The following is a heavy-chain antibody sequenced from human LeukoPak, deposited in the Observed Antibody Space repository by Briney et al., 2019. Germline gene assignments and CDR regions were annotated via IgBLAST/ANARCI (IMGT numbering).Heavy chain of an antibody. CDR2: TNPNSGGT. Sequence: ASVKVSCKASGYTFTGYYMHWVRQAPGQGLEWMGWTNPNSGGTNYAQKFQGRVTMTRDTSISTAYMELSRLRSDDTAVYYCARVSRDPVVPAAPDYWGQGTLVTVSS. D-gene: IGHD2-2*01. J-gene: IGHJ4*02. V-gene: IGHV1-2*02. CDR1: GYTFTGYY. CDR3: ARVSRDPVVPAAPDY.